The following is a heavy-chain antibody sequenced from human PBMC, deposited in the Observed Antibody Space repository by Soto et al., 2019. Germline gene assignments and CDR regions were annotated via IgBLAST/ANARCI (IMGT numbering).Heavy chain of an antibody. V-gene: IGHV1-2*02. CDR3: AREWSRPSGSYSSGVDY. CDR1: GYTFTGYY. Sequence: QVQLVQSGAEVKKPGASVKVSCKASGYTFTGYYMHWVRQAPGQGLEWMGWINHNSGGTNYAQKFQVRVTMTRDTSISTAYMELSRLRSDDTAVDYCAREWSRPSGSYSSGVDYWGQGTLVTVSS. CDR2: INHNSGGT. D-gene: IGHD1-26*01. J-gene: IGHJ4*02.